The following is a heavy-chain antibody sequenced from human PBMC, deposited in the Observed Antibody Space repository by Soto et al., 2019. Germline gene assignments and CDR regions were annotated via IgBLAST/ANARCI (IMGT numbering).Heavy chain of an antibody. CDR3: AKDGSYSSSWLAN. CDR1: GFTFSTYA. CDR2: ISGRAGRT. V-gene: IGHV3-23*01. Sequence: GGSLRLSCAASGFTFSTYAMSWVRQAPGKGLEWISGISGRAGRTYHADSVKGRFTMSRDNSKNTLYLQMNSLRAEDTAVYYCAKDGSYSSSWLANWGQGTLVTVSS. J-gene: IGHJ4*02. D-gene: IGHD6-13*01.